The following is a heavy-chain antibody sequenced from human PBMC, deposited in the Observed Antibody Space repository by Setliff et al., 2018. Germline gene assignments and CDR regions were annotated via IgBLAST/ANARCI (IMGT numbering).Heavy chain of an antibody. V-gene: IGHV3-15*01. CDR2: IKSKTDGGTT. Sequence: GGSLRLSCAASGFTFSNAWMSWVRQAPGKGLEWVGRIKSKTDGGTTDYAAPVKGRFTISRDDSKNTLYLQMNSLRAEDTAVYYCAKDPYSSGVLAEYFQHWGQGTLVTVSS. D-gene: IGHD6-19*01. CDR3: AKDPYSSGVLAEYFQH. J-gene: IGHJ1*01. CDR1: GFTFSNAW.